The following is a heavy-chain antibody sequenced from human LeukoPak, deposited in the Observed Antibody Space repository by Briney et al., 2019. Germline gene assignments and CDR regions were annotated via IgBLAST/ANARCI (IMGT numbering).Heavy chain of an antibody. J-gene: IGHJ4*02. CDR3: ARGPLRFLEWFDY. Sequence: GGSLRLSCEASGFSFSSHGMSWVRQAPGKGLEWVAVISYDGSNKYYADSVKGRFTISRDNSKNTLYLQMNSLRAEDTAVYYCARGPLRFLEWFDYWGQGTLVTVSS. D-gene: IGHD3-3*01. CDR1: GFSFSSHG. CDR2: ISYDGSNK. V-gene: IGHV3-30*03.